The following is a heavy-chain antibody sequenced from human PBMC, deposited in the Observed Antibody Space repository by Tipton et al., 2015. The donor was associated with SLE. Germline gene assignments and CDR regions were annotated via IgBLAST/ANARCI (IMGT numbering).Heavy chain of an antibody. D-gene: IGHD3-3*01. J-gene: IGHJ3*02. V-gene: IGHV3-53*01. Sequence: SLRLSCAASGFTFSSCGMHWVRQAPGKGLEWVSVIYSGGSTYYADSVKGRFTISRDNSKNTLYLQMNSLRAEDTAVYYCARRGYDFWSGYSSDAFDIWGQGTMVTVSS. CDR2: IYSGGST. CDR3: ARRGYDFWSGYSSDAFDI. CDR1: GFTFSSCG.